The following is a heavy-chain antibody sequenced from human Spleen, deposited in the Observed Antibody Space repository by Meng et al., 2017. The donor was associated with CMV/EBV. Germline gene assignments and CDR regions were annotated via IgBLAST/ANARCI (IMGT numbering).Heavy chain of an antibody. Sequence: FTFSSYSMNWVRQAPGRGLEWVSSISITGTNIYDADSVKGRFTISRDNAKNSLYLQMNSLRAEDTAVYYRARDLIWFGELSGSYFDSWGQGTLVTVSS. J-gene: IGHJ4*02. CDR1: FTFSSYS. D-gene: IGHD3-10*01. V-gene: IGHV3-21*01. CDR3: ARDLIWFGELSGSYFDS. CDR2: ISITGTNI.